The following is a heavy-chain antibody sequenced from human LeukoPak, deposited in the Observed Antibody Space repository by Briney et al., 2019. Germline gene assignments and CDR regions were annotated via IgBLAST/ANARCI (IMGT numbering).Heavy chain of an antibody. Sequence: TETLPLTCIVPGCPIRSSSYYWGWIRQPPGKGLEWLGRIFYSGCTDSTPSLNSRVTIIVEPPQNQSSLKLSSVTAADTAVYYCARQPWGLGYDYYMDVWGKGTTVTVSS. CDR2: IFYSGCT. D-gene: IGHD3-3*01. CDR1: GCPIRSSSYY. CDR3: ARQPWGLGYDYYMDV. J-gene: IGHJ6*03. V-gene: IGHV4-39*01.